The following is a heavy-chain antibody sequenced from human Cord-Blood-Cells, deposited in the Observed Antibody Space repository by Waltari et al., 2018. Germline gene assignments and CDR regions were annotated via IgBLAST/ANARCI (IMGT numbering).Heavy chain of an antibody. V-gene: IGHV1-8*03. CDR3: ARGRWLDGGYHDAFDI. CDR2: RNPNSGNT. Sequence: QVQLVQSGAEVKKPGASVKVSCKASGYTFTSYDINWVRQATGQGLEWVGCRNPNSGNTGYAQKFQGRVTITRNTSISTAYMELSSLRSEDTAVYYCARGRWLDGGYHDAFDIWGQGTMVTVSS. D-gene: IGHD1-26*01. J-gene: IGHJ3*02. CDR1: GYTFTSYD.